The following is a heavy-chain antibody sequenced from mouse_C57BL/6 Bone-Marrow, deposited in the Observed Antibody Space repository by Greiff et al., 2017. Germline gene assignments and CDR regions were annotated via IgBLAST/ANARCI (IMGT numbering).Heavy chain of an antibody. CDR2: IFPGDGDT. Sequence: VQLQQSGAELVKPGASVKISCKASGYAFSSSWMNWGKRRPGKGLEGIGQIFPGDGDTNYNGKLKGKATLTADKSSSTAYMQLSSLTSEDSAVYFCARGAYWGQGTLVTVSA. J-gene: IGHJ3*01. CDR3: ARGAY. CDR1: GYAFSSSW. V-gene: IGHV1-80*01.